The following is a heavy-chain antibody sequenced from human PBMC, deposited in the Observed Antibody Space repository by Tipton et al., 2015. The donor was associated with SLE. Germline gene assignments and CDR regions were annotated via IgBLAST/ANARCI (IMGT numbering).Heavy chain of an antibody. CDR3: AKDQYSNLYYFDY. J-gene: IGHJ4*02. D-gene: IGHD6-6*01. CDR1: GFTFSSYG. Sequence: GSLRLSCAASGFTFSSYGMHWVRQAPGKGLEWVSAISGSGGSTYYADSVKGRFTISRDNSKNTLYLQMNSLRAEDTAVYYCAKDQYSNLYYFDYWGQGTLVTVSS. V-gene: IGHV3-23*01. CDR2: ISGSGGST.